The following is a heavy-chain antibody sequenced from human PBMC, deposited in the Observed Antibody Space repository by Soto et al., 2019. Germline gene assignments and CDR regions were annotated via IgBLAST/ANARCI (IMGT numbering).Heavy chain of an antibody. CDR2: IIHSGNT. V-gene: IGHV4-34*12. CDR1: GGSFSGYY. D-gene: IGHD3-9*01. Sequence: SETLSLTCAVYGGSFSGYYWSWIRLPPGKGLEWIGEIIHSGNTNYNPSLKSRLAISVDTFKNQFSMKLSSVTAADTAVYYCARRVYYDVLTEWYFDYWGQGTLVTVSS. J-gene: IGHJ4*02. CDR3: ARRVYYDVLTEWYFDY.